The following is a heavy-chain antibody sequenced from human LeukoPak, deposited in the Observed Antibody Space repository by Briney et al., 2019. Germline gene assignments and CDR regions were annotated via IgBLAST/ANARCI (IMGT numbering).Heavy chain of an antibody. Sequence: PGGSLRLSCAASGFTFSSYAMSWVRQAPGKGLEWVSAISGSGGSTYYADSVKGRFTISRDNSKNTLCLQMNSLRAEDTAVYYCAKDARPSLYSSSWYSLDYWGQGTLVTVSS. J-gene: IGHJ4*02. CDR2: ISGSGGST. CDR3: AKDARPSLYSSSWYSLDY. D-gene: IGHD6-13*01. CDR1: GFTFSSYA. V-gene: IGHV3-23*01.